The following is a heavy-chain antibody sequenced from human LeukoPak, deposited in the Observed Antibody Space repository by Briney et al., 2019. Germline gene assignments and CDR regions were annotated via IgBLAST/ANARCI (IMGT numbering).Heavy chain of an antibody. J-gene: IGHJ4*02. D-gene: IGHD2-21*01. CDR3: AKDIQCTY. Sequence: PGGSLRLSCAASGFTFSTYWMHWVRQAPGKGLVWVSCVNSYGTTTTYADSVKGRFTISRDNSKNTLYPQMNSLRAEDTAVYHCAKDIQCTYWGQGTLVTVSS. CDR1: GFTFSTYW. V-gene: IGHV3-74*01. CDR2: VNSYGTTT.